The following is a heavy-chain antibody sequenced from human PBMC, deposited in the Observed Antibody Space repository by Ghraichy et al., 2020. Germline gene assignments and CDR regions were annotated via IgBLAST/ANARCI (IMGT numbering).Heavy chain of an antibody. CDR3: AKDFQGIVVVPSYFDY. D-gene: IGHD3-22*01. CDR1: GFTFSSYA. CDR2: ISGSGGST. J-gene: IGHJ4*02. V-gene: IGHV3-23*01. Sequence: GGSLRLSCAASGFTFSSYAMSWVRQAPGKGLEWVSAISGSGGSTYYADSVKGRFTTSRDNSKNTLYLQMNSLRAEDTAVYYCAKDFQGIVVVPSYFDYWGQGTLVTVSS.